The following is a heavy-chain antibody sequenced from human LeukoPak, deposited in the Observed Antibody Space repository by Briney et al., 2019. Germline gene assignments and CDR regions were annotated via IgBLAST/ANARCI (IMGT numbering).Heavy chain of an antibody. CDR1: GYSITSAYY. J-gene: IGHJ5*02. CDR2: IYYSGST. Sequence: SETLSLTCTVSGYSITSAYYWGWIRQPPGKGLEWIGYIYYSGSTNYNPSLKSRVTISVDTSKNQFSLKLSSMTAADTAIYYCARDSGTTGEVKFDPWGQGTLVTVSS. V-gene: IGHV4-38-2*02. CDR3: ARDSGTTGEVKFDP. D-gene: IGHD3-10*01.